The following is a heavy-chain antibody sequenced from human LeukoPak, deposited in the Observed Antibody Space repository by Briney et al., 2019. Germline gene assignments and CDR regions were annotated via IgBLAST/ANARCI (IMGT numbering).Heavy chain of an antibody. J-gene: IGHJ5*02. CDR2: INHSGST. CDR1: GGSFSGYY. Sequence: PSETLSLTCAVYGGSFSGYYWSWIRQPPGKGLEWIGEINHSGSTNYNPSLKSRVTISVDTSKNQFSLKLSSVTAADTAMYYCARVHYVWGSYRSYWFDPWGQGTLVTVSS. CDR3: ARVHYVWGSYRSYWFDP. D-gene: IGHD3-16*02. V-gene: IGHV4-34*01.